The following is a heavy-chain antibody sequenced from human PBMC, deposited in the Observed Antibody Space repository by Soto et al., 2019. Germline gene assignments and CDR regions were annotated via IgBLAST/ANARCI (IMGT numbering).Heavy chain of an antibody. J-gene: IGHJ4*02. V-gene: IGHV3-21*01. Sequence: EVQLVESGGGLVKPGGSLRLSCAASGFTFSSYSMNWVRQAPGKGLEWVSSISSSSSYIYYADSVKGRFTISRDNAKNSLYLQMNSLRAEDTAVYYCARDLTVTTGSSLRYWGQGTLVTVSS. CDR3: ARDLTVTTGSSLRY. D-gene: IGHD4-17*01. CDR2: ISSSSSYI. CDR1: GFTFSSYS.